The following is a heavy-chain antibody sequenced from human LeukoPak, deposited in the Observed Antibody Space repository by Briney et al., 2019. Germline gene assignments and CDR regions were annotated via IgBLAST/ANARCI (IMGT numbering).Heavy chain of an antibody. CDR2: IIPIFGTA. CDR3: ARDGMVRGVRSSPYYYGMDV. Sequence: ASVKVSCKASGGTFSSYAISWVRRAPGQGLEWMGGIIPIFGTANYAQKFQGRVTITADESTSTAYMELSSLRSEDTAVYYCARDGMVRGVRSSPYYYGMDVWGKGTTVTVSS. J-gene: IGHJ6*04. D-gene: IGHD3-10*01. CDR1: GGTFSSYA. V-gene: IGHV1-69*13.